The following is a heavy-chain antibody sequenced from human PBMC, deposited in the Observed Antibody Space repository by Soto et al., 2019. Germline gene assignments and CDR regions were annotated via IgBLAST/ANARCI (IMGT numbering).Heavy chain of an antibody. CDR3: EKATSPAGMLRAVDI. J-gene: IGHJ3*02. D-gene: IGHD2-2*01. CDR2: ISYDGSNK. Sequence: GSLRRSWAAAGLSLSSYSMHWVRQAPAKGLEWVAVISYDGSNKYYADSVKGRFTISRDNSKNTLYLQMNRLRAEDTAVYYCEKATSPAGMLRAVDIWGQGTMGSV. CDR1: GLSLSSYS. V-gene: IGHV3-30*18.